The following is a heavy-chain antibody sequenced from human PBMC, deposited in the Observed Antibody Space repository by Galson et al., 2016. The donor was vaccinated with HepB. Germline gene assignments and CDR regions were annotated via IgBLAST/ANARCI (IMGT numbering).Heavy chain of an antibody. CDR1: GFTFNTYD. CDR2: ISMDGSIK. D-gene: IGHD4/OR15-4a*01. CDR3: ARDMVGGSPDYFDY. V-gene: IGHV3-30*04. J-gene: IGHJ4*02. Sequence: SLRLSCAASGFTFNTYDMHWVRQAPGKGLEWVAVISMDGSIKLYADSVKGRFTISRDNSKNALFLQINSLRAEDTAVYYCARDMVGGSPDYFDYWGQRTLVTVSS.